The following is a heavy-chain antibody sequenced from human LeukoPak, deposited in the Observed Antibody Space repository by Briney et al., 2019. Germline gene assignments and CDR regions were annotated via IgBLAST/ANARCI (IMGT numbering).Heavy chain of an antibody. CDR3: ARDDSTSAYFDY. Sequence: PSQTLSLTCTVSGGSISSGGYYWSWIRQPPGKGLEWIGYIYHSGSTYYNPSLKSRVTISVDRSKNQFSLKLSSVTAADTAVYYCARDDSTSAYFDYWGQGTLVTVSS. J-gene: IGHJ4*02. D-gene: IGHD3-22*01. CDR1: GGSISSGGYY. CDR2: IYHSGST. V-gene: IGHV4-30-2*01.